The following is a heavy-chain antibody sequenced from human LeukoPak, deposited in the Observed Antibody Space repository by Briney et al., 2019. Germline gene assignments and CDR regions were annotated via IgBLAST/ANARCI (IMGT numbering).Heavy chain of an antibody. V-gene: IGHV4-59*01. Sequence: SETLSLTCTVSGGSINSYYWSWIRQPPGKGLEWIGYIYYTGSTSYNPSLKSRVTISTDTSKNQFSLKLSSVTAADTAVYYCARGRTGYGGTDHWGQGTLVTVSS. D-gene: IGHD4-23*01. CDR2: IYYTGST. CDR3: ARGRTGYGGTDH. J-gene: IGHJ5*02. CDR1: GGSINSYY.